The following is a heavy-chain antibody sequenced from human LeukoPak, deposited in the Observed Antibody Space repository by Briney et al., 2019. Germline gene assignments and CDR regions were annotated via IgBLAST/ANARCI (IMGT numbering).Heavy chain of an antibody. V-gene: IGHV3-7*01. CDR1: GFTFSSYW. D-gene: IGHD5-12*01. CDR3: AKGSGYEAKYYYYYMDV. J-gene: IGHJ6*03. CDR2: IKQDGSEK. Sequence: GSLRLSCAASGFTFSSYWMSWVRQAPGKGLEWVANIKQDGSEKYYVDSVKGRFTISRENAKNSLYLQRNSLRAEDTAVYYCAKGSGYEAKYYYYYMDVWGKGTTVTISS.